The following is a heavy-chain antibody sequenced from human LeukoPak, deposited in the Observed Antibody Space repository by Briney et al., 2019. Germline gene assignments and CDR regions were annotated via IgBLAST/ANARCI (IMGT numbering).Heavy chain of an antibody. J-gene: IGHJ6*03. CDR2: INWNGGST. CDR3: ARSYGYYYYYMDV. Sequence: PGGSLRLSCAASGFTFDDYGMSWVRQAPGKGLGWVSGINWNGGSTGYADSVKGRFTISRDNAKNSLYLQMNSLRAEDTTLYYCARSYGYYYYYMDVWGKGTTVTVSS. V-gene: IGHV3-20*04. D-gene: IGHD5-18*01. CDR1: GFTFDDYG.